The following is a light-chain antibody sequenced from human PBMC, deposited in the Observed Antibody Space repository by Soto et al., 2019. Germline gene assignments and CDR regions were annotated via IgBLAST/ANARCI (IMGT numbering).Light chain of an antibody. J-gene: IGKJ1*01. CDR3: QRET. V-gene: IGKV1-5*01. CDR2: DGS. Sequence: DIQMTQSPFTLSASVGERVTITCRATQSVSKWLAWFQQKPGKAPKLLIYDGSSVESGVPSRFSGSGSGTDFTLTISSLEPEDFAVYFCQRETFGQGTKVDI. CDR1: QSVSKW.